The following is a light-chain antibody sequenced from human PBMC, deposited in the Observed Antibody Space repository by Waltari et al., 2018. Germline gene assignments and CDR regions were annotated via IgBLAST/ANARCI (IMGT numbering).Light chain of an antibody. CDR3: QHGYGSPLS. CDR2: ESS. J-gene: IGKJ4*01. Sequence: DIQMTQSPASLSASVGDRVTITCRPTENVNNYLNWYRQKPGEAPELLIYESSTLQSGVPSRFSGSGSGTDYTFSIAGLQTEDVGTYYCQHGYGSPLSFGGGTKVQIK. V-gene: IGKV1-39*01. CDR1: ENVNNY.